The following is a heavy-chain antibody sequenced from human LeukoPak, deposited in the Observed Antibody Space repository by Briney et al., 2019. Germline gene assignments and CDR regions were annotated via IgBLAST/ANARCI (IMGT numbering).Heavy chain of an antibody. CDR3: ARGGKSEVGTCDH. J-gene: IGHJ4*02. CDR2: INPISGDT. V-gene: IGHV1-2*02. CDR1: GYTFTGYY. Sequence: ASVKASCKASGYTFTGYYAQWVRQAPGQGLEWMGWINPISGDTHYAPKFQGRVTMTRDTSISTAYMELTRLTSDDTAVYFCARGGKSEVGTCDHWGQGTLVTVSS. D-gene: IGHD1-26*01.